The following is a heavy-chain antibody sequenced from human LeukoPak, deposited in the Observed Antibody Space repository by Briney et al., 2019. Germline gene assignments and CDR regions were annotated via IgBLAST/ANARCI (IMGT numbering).Heavy chain of an antibody. J-gene: IGHJ4*02. CDR1: GFTFSSYW. Sequence: GGSLRLSCAVSGFTFSSYWMHWVRQAPGKGLMWVSRIHTDGSSTTYVDSVKGRFTTSRDNAKNALYLQMDGLRGDDTALYYCARANYYDSSGYNFFDNWGQGALVTVSS. CDR3: ARANYYDSSGYNFFDN. V-gene: IGHV3-74*03. CDR2: IHTDGSST. D-gene: IGHD3-22*01.